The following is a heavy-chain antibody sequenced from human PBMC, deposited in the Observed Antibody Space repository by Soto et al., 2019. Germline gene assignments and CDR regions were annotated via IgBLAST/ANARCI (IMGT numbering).Heavy chain of an antibody. CDR1: GFTFSTYW. J-gene: IGHJ6*02. CDR3: ARFYYDSSGYLPSPYYYYYGMDV. D-gene: IGHD3-22*01. V-gene: IGHV3-7*01. Sequence: GGSLRLSCAASGFTFSTYWMSWVRQTPGKGLEWVANIKQDGSEKYYVDSVKGRFTISRDNAKNSLYLQMNSLRAEDTAVYYCARFYYDSSGYLPSPYYYYYGMDVWGQGTTVTVSS. CDR2: IKQDGSEK.